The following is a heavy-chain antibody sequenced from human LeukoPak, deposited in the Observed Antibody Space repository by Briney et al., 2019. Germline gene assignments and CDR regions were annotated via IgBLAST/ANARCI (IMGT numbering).Heavy chain of an antibody. D-gene: IGHD2-15*01. CDR2: LSGSGGST. V-gene: IGHV3-23*01. J-gene: IGHJ4*02. CDR1: GFTFSSYA. Sequence: GGSLRLSCAAPGFTFSSYAMSWVRQAPGKGLEWVSGLSGSGGSTFYADSVKGRFTISRDNSKNTMYLQMNSLRVEDTAVYYCAKAPKRSGGSDFDFWGQGTLVTVSS. CDR3: AKAPKRSGGSDFDF.